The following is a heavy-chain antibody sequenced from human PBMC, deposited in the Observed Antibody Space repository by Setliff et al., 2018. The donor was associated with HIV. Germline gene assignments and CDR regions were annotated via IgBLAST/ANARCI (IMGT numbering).Heavy chain of an antibody. J-gene: IGHJ4*02. Sequence: ASVKVSCKASGYTLTTFGISWVRQVPGQGLEWMGWINTETGNPMYAQGFKGRFVFSLDTSVSTAYFQISTLKTEDTAIYYCARVGSYWSTFDYWGQGALVTVSS. CDR1: GYTLTTFG. CDR3: ARVGSYWSTFDY. V-gene: IGHV7-4-1*02. D-gene: IGHD1-26*01. CDR2: INTETGNP.